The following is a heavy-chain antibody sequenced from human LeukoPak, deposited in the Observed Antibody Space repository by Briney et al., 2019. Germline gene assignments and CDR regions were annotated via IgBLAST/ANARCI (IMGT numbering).Heavy chain of an antibody. CDR1: GGSISSNN. Sequence: ETLSLTCTVSGGSISSNNWSSIPHPPRTGRERIWYIYYSGSTNYNPSLKSRVTISVDTSKNQFSLKLSSVTAADTAVYYCATLLGIVGATCAFDIRGQGTMVTVSS. CDR3: ATLLGIVGATCAFDI. CDR2: IYYSGST. V-gene: IGHV4-59*01. D-gene: IGHD1-26*01. J-gene: IGHJ3*02.